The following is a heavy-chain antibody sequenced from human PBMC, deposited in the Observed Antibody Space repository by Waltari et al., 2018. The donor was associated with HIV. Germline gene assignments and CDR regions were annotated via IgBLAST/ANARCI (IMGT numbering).Heavy chain of an antibody. CDR1: GGSISSSNW. Sequence: QVQLQESGPGLVKPSGTLALTCAVSGGSISSSNWWSWVRQPPGKGLEWIGEVYPSGNTNYNPSLKGRVTISLDKSKNQFSLKLSSVTAADTAIYHCARDRAIVIVPAARSAFDIWGQGTMVTVSS. V-gene: IGHV4-4*02. D-gene: IGHD2-2*01. CDR2: VYPSGNT. J-gene: IGHJ3*02. CDR3: ARDRAIVIVPAARSAFDI.